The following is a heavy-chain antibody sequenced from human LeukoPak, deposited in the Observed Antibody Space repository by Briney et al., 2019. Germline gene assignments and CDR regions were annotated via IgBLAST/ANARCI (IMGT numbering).Heavy chain of an antibody. CDR2: IIPIFGTA. V-gene: IGHV1-69*01. J-gene: IGHJ4*02. D-gene: IGHD2-8*01. CDR1: GGTFSSYA. Sequence: GSSVKVSCKASGGTFSSYAISWVRQAPGLGLEWMGGIIPIFGTANYAQKFQGRVTITADESTSTAYMELSSLRSEDTAVYYCARGDCTNGVCFDYWGQGTLVTVSS. CDR3: ARGDCTNGVCFDY.